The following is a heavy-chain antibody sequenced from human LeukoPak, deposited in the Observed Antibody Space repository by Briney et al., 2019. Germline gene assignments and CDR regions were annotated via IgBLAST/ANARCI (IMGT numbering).Heavy chain of an antibody. D-gene: IGHD2-2*01. J-gene: IGHJ4*02. CDR1: GFTFDDYA. CDR2: ISWNSGSI. Sequence: GGSLILSCAASGFTFDDYAMHWVRQAPGKGLEWVSGISWNSGSIGYADSVKGRFTISRDNAKNSLYLQMNSLRAEDTALYYCAKVGYCSSTSCYGMDYWGQGTLVTVSS. V-gene: IGHV3-9*01. CDR3: AKVGYCSSTSCYGMDY.